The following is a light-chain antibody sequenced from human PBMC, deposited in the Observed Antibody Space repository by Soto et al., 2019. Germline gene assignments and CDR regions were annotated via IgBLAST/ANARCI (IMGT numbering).Light chain of an antibody. V-gene: IGLV2-8*01. CDR1: QSDIGVYDF. CDR2: EVV. Sequence: QSGLTQPPSASGSPGQSVTISCTGTQSDIGVYDFVSWYQHHPGKAPRLIIYEVVQRPSGVPDRFSGSKSGNTASLTVSGRQAADEADYCCKSYAGSNTYVLGSGTKVTVL. CDR3: KSYAGSNTYV. J-gene: IGLJ1*01.